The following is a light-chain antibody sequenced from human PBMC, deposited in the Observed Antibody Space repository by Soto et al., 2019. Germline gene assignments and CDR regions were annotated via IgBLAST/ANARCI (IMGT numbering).Light chain of an antibody. J-gene: IGLJ3*02. V-gene: IGLV2-8*01. CDR2: DVY. CDR1: SSDVGYYNY. CDR3: SSYAGSTIYWV. Sequence: QSVLTQPPSASGSPGQSVTISCTGTSSDVGYYNYVSWYQQHPGKVPKLIIYDVYTRPSGVPDRFSGSKSGNTASLTVSGLQAEDEADYYCSSYAGSTIYWVFGGGTKVTVL.